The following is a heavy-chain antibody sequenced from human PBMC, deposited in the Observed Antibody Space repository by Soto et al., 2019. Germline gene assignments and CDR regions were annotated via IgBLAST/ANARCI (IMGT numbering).Heavy chain of an antibody. CDR2: ISYDGSNK. J-gene: IGHJ6*02. V-gene: IGHV3-30*18. CDR3: AKGSGLLEWLLYYYYGMDV. Sequence: GGSLRLSCAASGFTFSSYGMHWVRQAPGKGLEWVAVISYDGSNKYYADSVKGRFTISRDNSKNTLYLQMNSLRAEDTAVYYCAKGSGLLEWLLYYYYGMDVWGQGTTVTVSS. CDR1: GFTFSSYG. D-gene: IGHD3-3*01.